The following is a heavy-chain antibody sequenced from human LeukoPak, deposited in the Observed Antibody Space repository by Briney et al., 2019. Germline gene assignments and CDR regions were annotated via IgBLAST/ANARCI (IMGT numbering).Heavy chain of an antibody. CDR1: GFTFSSYG. CDR3: ARDGLSGIYPKYYLGH. J-gene: IGHJ4*02. Sequence: GGSLRLSCAASGFTFSSYGMHWVRQAPGKGLEWVAVIWYDGSNKYYADSVKGRFTISRDNSKNTLYLQMNSLRAEDTAVYYCARDGLSGIYPKYYLGHWGQGTLVTVSS. D-gene: IGHD1-26*01. V-gene: IGHV3-33*01. CDR2: IWYDGSNK.